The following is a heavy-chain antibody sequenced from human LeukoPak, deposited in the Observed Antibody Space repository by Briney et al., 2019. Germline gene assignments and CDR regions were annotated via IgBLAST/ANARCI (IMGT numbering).Heavy chain of an antibody. CDR2: ISAYNGNT. V-gene: IGHV1-18*01. CDR1: GYTFTSYG. D-gene: IGHD3-3*01. CDR3: ARDPLNYDFWSGYYSAAQGVFDI. J-gene: IGHJ3*02. Sequence: ASVKVSCKASGYTFTSYGISWVRQAPGQGLEWMGWISAYNGNTNYAQKLQGRVTMTTDTSTSTAYMELRSLRSDDTAVYYCARDPLNYDFWSGYYSAAQGVFDIWGQGTMVTVSS.